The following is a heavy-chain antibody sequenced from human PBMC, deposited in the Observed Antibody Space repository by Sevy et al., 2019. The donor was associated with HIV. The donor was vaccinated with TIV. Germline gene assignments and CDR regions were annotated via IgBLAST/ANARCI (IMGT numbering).Heavy chain of an antibody. V-gene: IGHV3-23*01. J-gene: IGHJ1*01. D-gene: IGHD2-2*01. CDR2: ISGSGGST. CDR3: AKARYQLPQYFQH. Sequence: GGSLRLSCAASGFTISRYAMSWVRQAPGKGLEWVSAISGSGGSTYYADSVKGRLTISRDNSKNTLYLQMNSLRAEDTAVYYCAKARYQLPQYFQHWGQGTLVTVSS. CDR1: GFTISRYA.